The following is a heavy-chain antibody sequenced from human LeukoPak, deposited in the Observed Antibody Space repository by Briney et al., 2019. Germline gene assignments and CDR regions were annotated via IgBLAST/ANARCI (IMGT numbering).Heavy chain of an antibody. J-gene: IGHJ6*03. Sequence: ASVKVSCKVSGYTLTELSIHWVRQAPGKGLEWMGGFDPEHGETIYAQKFQGRVTMTEDTSTDTAYMELSSLRSEDTAVYYCARQGYYYYYMDVWGKGTTVTISS. CDR2: FDPEHGET. CDR3: ARQGYYYYYMDV. CDR1: GYTLTELS. V-gene: IGHV1-24*01.